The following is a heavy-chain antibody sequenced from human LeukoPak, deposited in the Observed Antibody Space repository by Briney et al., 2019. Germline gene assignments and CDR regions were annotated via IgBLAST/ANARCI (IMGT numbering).Heavy chain of an antibody. Sequence: GSSVKVSCKASGSTFSSYAISWVRQAPGQGLEWMGGIIPIFGTANYAQKFQGRVTMTRDTSTSTVYMDLSSLRSDDTAVYYCARDPYGGNSYGMDVWGQGTTVTVSS. J-gene: IGHJ6*02. D-gene: IGHD4-23*01. V-gene: IGHV1-69*05. CDR2: IIPIFGTA. CDR1: GSTFSSYA. CDR3: ARDPYGGNSYGMDV.